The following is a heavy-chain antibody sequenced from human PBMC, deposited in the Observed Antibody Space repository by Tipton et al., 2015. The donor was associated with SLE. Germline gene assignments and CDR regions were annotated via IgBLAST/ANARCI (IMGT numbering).Heavy chain of an antibody. CDR3: AILEEELGFDY. V-gene: IGHV3-74*01. J-gene: IGHJ4*02. CDR2: INSDGSST. Sequence: LSLTCAVYGGSFSGYYWSWIRQPPGKGLVWVSRINSDGSSTSYADSVKGRFTISRDNAKNTLYLQMNSLRVEDTAVYYCAILEEELGFDYWGQGTLVTVSS. CDR1: GGSFSGYY. D-gene: IGHD7-27*01.